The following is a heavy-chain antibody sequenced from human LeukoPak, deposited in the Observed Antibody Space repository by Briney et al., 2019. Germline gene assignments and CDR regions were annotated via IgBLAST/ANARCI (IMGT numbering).Heavy chain of an antibody. CDR1: GFIFSSYA. Sequence: GGSLRLSCAASGFIFSSYAMSWVRQAPGKGLEWVSGISGSGGGGTTHYADSVKGRFTISRDNSKNTLYLQVNSLRVEDTAVYYCAKHRVIWFGEIEYYFDYWGQGTLVTVSS. V-gene: IGHV3-23*01. D-gene: IGHD3-10*01. CDR2: ISGSGGGGTT. J-gene: IGHJ4*02. CDR3: AKHRVIWFGEIEYYFDY.